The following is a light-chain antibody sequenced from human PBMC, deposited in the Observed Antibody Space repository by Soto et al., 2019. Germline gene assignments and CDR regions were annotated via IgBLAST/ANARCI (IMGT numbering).Light chain of an antibody. CDR3: QQSYTTPRT. V-gene: IGKV1-39*01. Sequence: DIQMTQSPSSLSASGGDRVAISCRASQTISGFLNWYQQKPGEAPKLLIYRASSLQSGVPSRFSGSGSGTDFTLTISSLQPEDFATYYCQQSYTTPRTFGQGTRLEIK. CDR2: RAS. J-gene: IGKJ5*01. CDR1: QTISGF.